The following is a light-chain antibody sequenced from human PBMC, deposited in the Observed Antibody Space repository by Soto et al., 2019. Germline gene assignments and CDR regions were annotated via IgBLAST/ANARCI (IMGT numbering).Light chain of an antibody. J-gene: IGKJ5*01. CDR2: DAS. CDR3: QQYNNWPPIT. Sequence: ELVLRQSLGTLSLSPGERATLSCRASQSVSTYLAWYQQKPGQAPTLLIYDASTRATGIPARFSGSGSGTEFTLTISSLQSEDFAVYYCQQYNNWPPITVGQGTRLAIK. CDR1: QSVSTY. V-gene: IGKV3-15*01.